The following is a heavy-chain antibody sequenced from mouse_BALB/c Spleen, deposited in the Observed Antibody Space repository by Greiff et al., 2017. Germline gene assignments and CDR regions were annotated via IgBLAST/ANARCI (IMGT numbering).Heavy chain of an antibody. V-gene: IGHV3-2*02. D-gene: IGHD2-10*02. CDR2: ISYSGST. Sequence: EVKVEESGPGLVKPSQSLSLTCTVTGYSITSDYAWNWIRQFPGNKLEWMGYISYSGSTSYNPSLKSRISITRDTSKNQFFLQLNSVTTEDTATYYCASSSYGNYPYFDYWGQGTTLTVSS. CDR3: ASSSYGNYPYFDY. CDR1: GYSITSDYA. J-gene: IGHJ2*01.